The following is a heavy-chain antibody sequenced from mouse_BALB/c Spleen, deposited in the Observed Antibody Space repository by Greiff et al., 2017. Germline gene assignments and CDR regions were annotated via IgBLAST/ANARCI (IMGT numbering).Heavy chain of an antibody. Sequence: DVQLQESGPSLVKPSQTLSLTCSVTGDSITSCYWNWIRKFPGNTLEYMGYISYSGSTYYNPSLKSRISITRDTSKNQYYLQLNSVTTEDTATYYCARYGKEAMDYWGQGTSVTVSS. CDR3: ARYGKEAMDY. V-gene: IGHV3-8*02. CDR1: GDSITSCY. CDR2: ISYSGST. J-gene: IGHJ4*01. D-gene: IGHD2-1*01.